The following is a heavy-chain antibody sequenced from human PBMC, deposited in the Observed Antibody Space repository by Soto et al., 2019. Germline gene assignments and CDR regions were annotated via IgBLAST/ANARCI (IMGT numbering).Heavy chain of an antibody. CDR1: GYTFSSYA. CDR2: INTANGRT. Sequence: ASVKVSCKASGYTFSSYAMHWVRQTPGQRLEWMGWINTANGRTTYSQKFQDRLTINRDTSASTAYMELSSLRFEDTAVYYCARGGLSTPMVCLCHYWRQRDPVPVS. D-gene: IGHD5-18*01. CDR3: ARGGLSTPMVCLCHY. V-gene: IGHV1-3*04. J-gene: IGHJ4*02.